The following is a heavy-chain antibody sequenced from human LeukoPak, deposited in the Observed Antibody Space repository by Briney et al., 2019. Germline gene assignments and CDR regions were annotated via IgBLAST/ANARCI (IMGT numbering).Heavy chain of an antibody. J-gene: IGHJ4*02. V-gene: IGHV3-30*02. D-gene: IGHD6-19*01. Sequence: PGGSLRLSCAASGFTFSSYGMHWVRQAPGKGLEWVAFIRYDGSNKYYADSVKGRFTISRDNSKNTLYLQMNSLRAEDTAVYYCAREGQWLSDFDYWGQGTLVTVSS. CDR1: GFTFSSYG. CDR2: IRYDGSNK. CDR3: AREGQWLSDFDY.